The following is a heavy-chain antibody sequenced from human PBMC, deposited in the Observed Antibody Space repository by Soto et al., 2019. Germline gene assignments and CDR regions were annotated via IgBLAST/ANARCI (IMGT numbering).Heavy chain of an antibody. J-gene: IGHJ6*02. CDR3: PRDRSSGWTPSYSGMDV. CDR1: GFTFSDYY. Sequence: GGSLRLSCAASGFTFSDYYMSWIRQAPGKGLEWVSYISSSGSTIYYADSVKGRFTISRDNAKNSLYLQMNSPRAEDTAVYYCPRDRSSGWTPSYSGMDVWGQGTTVTVSS. D-gene: IGHD6-19*01. V-gene: IGHV3-11*01. CDR2: ISSSGSTI.